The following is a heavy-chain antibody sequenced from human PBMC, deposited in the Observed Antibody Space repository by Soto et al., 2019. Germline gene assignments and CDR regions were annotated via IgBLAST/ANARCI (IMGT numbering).Heavy chain of an antibody. D-gene: IGHD3-22*01. CDR1: GYTLTELS. CDR2: FDPEDGET. V-gene: IGHV1-24*01. J-gene: IGHJ3*02. CDR3: ATAITMIVVAADAFDI. Sequence: ASVKVSCKVSGYTLTELSMHWVRQAPGKGLEWMGGFDPEDGETIYAQKSQGRVTMTEDTSTDTAYMELSSLRSEDTAVYYCATAITMIVVAADAFDIWGQGTMVTVSS.